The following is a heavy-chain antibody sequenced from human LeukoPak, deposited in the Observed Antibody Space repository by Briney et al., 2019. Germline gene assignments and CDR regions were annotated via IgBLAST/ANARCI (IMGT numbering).Heavy chain of an antibody. D-gene: IGHD6-19*01. CDR2: IYYSGST. J-gene: IGHJ4*02. CDR3: ATNKGSSGWVDY. Sequence: SETLSLTCTVSGGSISSSSYYWGWIRQPPGKGLEWIGSIYYSGSTYYNPSLKSRVTISVDTSKNQFSLKLSSVTAADTAVYYCATNKGSSGWVDYWGQGTLVTVSS. CDR1: GGSISSSSYY. V-gene: IGHV4-39*01.